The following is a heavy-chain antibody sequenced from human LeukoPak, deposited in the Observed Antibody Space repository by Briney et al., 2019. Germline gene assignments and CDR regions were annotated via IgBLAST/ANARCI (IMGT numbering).Heavy chain of an antibody. J-gene: IGHJ4*02. Sequence: APVRASCKASGYSFTNYYMHWVRQAPGQGLEWMGMINPSGGSTTYAQKFQGRVTMTRDMSTSTVYMELSSVTAEDTAVYYCARTSGYYFDYWGQGTLVTVSS. D-gene: IGHD6-25*01. CDR3: ARTSGYYFDY. CDR2: INPSGGST. V-gene: IGHV1-46*01. CDR1: GYSFTNYY.